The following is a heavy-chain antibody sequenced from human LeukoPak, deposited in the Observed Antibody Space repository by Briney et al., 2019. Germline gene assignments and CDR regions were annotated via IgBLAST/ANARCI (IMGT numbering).Heavy chain of an antibody. J-gene: IGHJ6*02. V-gene: IGHV4-59*01. Sequence: SETLSLTCTVSGGSISSYYWSWLRQAPGKGLEGIGNIYYSGSTNDNPSLKSRVTISVDTSKNQFSLKLSSVTAADTAVYYCARGDLLCSSTSCYFLENYGMDVWGQGTTVTVSS. CDR1: GGSISSYY. CDR2: IYYSGST. D-gene: IGHD2-2*01. CDR3: ARGDLLCSSTSCYFLENYGMDV.